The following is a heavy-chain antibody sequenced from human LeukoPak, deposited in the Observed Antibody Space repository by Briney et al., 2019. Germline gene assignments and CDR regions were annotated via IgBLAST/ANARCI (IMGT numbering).Heavy chain of an antibody. CDR2: IYNSGST. J-gene: IGHJ4*02. Sequence: GGSLRLSCAASGFTVGYNYMTWVRQAPGKGLEWVAAIYNSGSTYYADSVKGRFTISRDNSKNTMYLQMNSLKGEDTAVYYCAKGPYDSGSYYIDYWGQGTLVTVSS. D-gene: IGHD3-10*01. CDR1: GFTVGYNY. V-gene: IGHV3-66*01. CDR3: AKGPYDSGSYYIDY.